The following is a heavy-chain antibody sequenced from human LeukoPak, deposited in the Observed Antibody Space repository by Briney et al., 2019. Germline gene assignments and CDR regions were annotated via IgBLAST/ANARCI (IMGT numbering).Heavy chain of an antibody. D-gene: IGHD5-18*01. V-gene: IGHV3-30-3*01. CDR2: ISYDGSNK. CDR1: GFTFSSYA. CDR3: ARAFRGYSYGPNPFDY. J-gene: IGHJ4*02. Sequence: GGSLRLSCAASGFTFSSYAMHWVRQAPGKGLEWVAVISYDGSNKYYADSVEGRFTISRDNSKNTLYLQMNSLRAEDTAVYYCARAFRGYSYGPNPFDYWGQGTLVTVSS.